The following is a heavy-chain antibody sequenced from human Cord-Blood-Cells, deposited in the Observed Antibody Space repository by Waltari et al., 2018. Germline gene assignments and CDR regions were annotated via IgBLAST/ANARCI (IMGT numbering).Heavy chain of an antibody. J-gene: IGHJ3*02. V-gene: IGHV1-46*01. D-gene: IGHD6-13*01. CDR2: INPSGGST. CDR3: ASDSSSWYGGGAFDI. CDR1: GYTFTSYY. Sequence: QVQLVQSGAEVKKPGASVKVSCKASGYTFTSYYMHWVRQAPGQGLEWMGIINPSGGSTSYAQKFQGRVTMTRDTSTSTVYMELSSLRSEDTAVYYCASDSSSWYGGGAFDIWGQGTMVTVSS.